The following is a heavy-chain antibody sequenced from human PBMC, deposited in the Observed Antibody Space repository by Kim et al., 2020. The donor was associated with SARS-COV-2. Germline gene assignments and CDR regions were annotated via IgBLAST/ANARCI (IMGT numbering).Heavy chain of an antibody. CDR3: ARRLGGGGDYSNSRGYYYGMDV. J-gene: IGHJ6*02. V-gene: IGHV1-69*13. CDR2: IIPIFGTA. D-gene: IGHD4-4*01. CDR1: GGTFSSYA. Sequence: SVKVSCKASGGTFSSYAISWVRQAPGQGLEWMGGIIPIFGTANYAQKFQGRVTITADESTSTAYMELSSLRSEDTAVYYCARRLGGGGDYSNSRGYYYGMDVWGQGTTVTVSS.